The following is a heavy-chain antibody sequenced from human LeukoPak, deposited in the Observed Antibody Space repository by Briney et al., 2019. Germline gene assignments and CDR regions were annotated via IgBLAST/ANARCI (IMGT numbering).Heavy chain of an antibody. Sequence: ASVKVSCKASGYTFTGYYMHWVRQAPGQGLEWMGWINPNSGGTNYAQKLQGRVNMTRDTSISTAYMELSRLRSDDTAVYYCARDQSITMVRVAFDIWGQGTMVTVSS. CDR3: ARDQSITMVRVAFDI. CDR2: INPNSGGT. J-gene: IGHJ3*02. V-gene: IGHV1-2*02. D-gene: IGHD3-10*01. CDR1: GYTFTGYY.